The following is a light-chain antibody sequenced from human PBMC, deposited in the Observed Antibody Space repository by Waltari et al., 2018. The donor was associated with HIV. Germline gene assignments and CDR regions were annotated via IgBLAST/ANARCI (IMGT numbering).Light chain of an antibody. CDR1: RMQYKY. CDR2: DVY. J-gene: IGLJ3*02. Sequence: SYDLTQAPSVSVSPGQTARITCFGPRMQYKYPFWYQQQSGQAPVVVSYDVYKRPSGTPERFSGSRSGTTATLTITGAQVDDEGDYYCYSTDSSGKGVFGGGTKLTVL. CDR3: YSTDSSGKGV. V-gene: IGLV3-10*01.